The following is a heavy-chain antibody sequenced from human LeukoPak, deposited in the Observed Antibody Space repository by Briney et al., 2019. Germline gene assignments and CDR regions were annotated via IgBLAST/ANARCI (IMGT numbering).Heavy chain of an antibody. Sequence: GGSLRLSCEASGFSFSSYWMHWVRQAPGKGLVWVSRINSDGYSTTYADSVKGRLSTSRDHAKNTLFLRMNSLRVEDTAVYYCARGGIDFWGGYQFGHWGQGILVIVSS. D-gene: IGHD3-3*01. CDR2: INSDGYST. CDR1: GFSFSSYW. CDR3: ARGGIDFWGGYQFGH. V-gene: IGHV3-74*01. J-gene: IGHJ4*02.